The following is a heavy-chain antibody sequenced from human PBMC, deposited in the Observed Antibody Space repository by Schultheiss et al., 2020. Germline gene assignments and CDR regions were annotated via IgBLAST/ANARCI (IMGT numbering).Heavy chain of an antibody. J-gene: IGHJ4*02. V-gene: IGHV4-34*01. CDR2: INHSGST. Sequence: SETLSLTCAVYGGSFSGYYWSWIRQPPGKGLEWIGEINHSGSTNYNPSLKSRVTISVDTSKNQFSLKLSSVTAADTAVYYCASAYDFWSGYSPISDYWGQGTLVTVSS. CDR3: ASAYDFWSGYSPISDY. CDR1: GGSFSGYY. D-gene: IGHD3-3*01.